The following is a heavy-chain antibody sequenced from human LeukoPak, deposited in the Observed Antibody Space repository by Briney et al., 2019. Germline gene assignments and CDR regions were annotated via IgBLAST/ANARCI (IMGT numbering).Heavy chain of an antibody. CDR3: ARQYSGYDANWLDP. J-gene: IGHJ5*02. CDR1: GGSISNYY. V-gene: IGHV4-59*08. CDR2: FYYGGGT. D-gene: IGHD5-12*01. Sequence: SETLSLTCTVSGGSISNYYWNWIRQPPGKGLEWIGYFYYGGGTIYNPSLKRRVTISVDTSKNQFSLNLSSVTAADTAVYYCARQYSGYDANWLDPWGQGTLVTVSS.